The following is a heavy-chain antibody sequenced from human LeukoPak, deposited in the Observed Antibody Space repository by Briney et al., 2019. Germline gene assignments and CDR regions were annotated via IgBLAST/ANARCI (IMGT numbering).Heavy chain of an antibody. CDR1: GFTFSSYG. CDR2: IWYDGSNK. V-gene: IGHV3-33*06. D-gene: IGHD3-3*01. CDR3: AKELYYDFWSGYYTTGFDY. Sequence: GRSLGLSCAASGFTFSSYGMHWVRQAPGKGLEWVAVIWYDGSNKYYADSVKGRFTISRDNSKNTLYLQMNSLRAEDTAVYYCAKELYYDFWSGYYTTGFDYWGQGTLVTVSS. J-gene: IGHJ4*02.